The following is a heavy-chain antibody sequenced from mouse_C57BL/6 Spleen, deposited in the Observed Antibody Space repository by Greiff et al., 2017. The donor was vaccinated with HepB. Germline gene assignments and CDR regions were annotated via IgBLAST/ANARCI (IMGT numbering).Heavy chain of an antibody. J-gene: IGHJ2*01. CDR3: ARHVDSSGYNYFDY. V-gene: IGHV5-9*01. D-gene: IGHD3-2*02. CDR2: ISGGGGNT. CDR1: GFTFSSYT. Sequence: EVQVVESGGGLVKPGGSLKLSCAASGFTFSSYTMSWVRQTPEKRLEWVATISGGGGNTYYPDSVKGRFTISRDNAKNTLYLQMSSLRSEDTALYYCARHVDSSGYNYFDYWGQGTTLTVSS.